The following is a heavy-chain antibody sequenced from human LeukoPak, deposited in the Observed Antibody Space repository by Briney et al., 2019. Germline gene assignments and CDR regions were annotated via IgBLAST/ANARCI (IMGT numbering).Heavy chain of an antibody. V-gene: IGHV1-46*01. Sequence: GASVKVSCKASGYTFTSYYMHWVRQAPGQGLEWMGIINPSGGSTSYAQKFQGRVTMTRDTSTSTVYMELRSLRSEDTAVYYCALHWEDSGYDPFYNWFDPWGQGTLVTVSS. CDR2: INPSGGST. CDR3: ALHWEDSGYDPFYNWFDP. CDR1: GYTFTSYY. J-gene: IGHJ5*02. D-gene: IGHD5-12*01.